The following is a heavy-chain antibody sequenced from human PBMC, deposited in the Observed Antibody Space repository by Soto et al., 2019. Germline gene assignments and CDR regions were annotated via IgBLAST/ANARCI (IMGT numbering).Heavy chain of an antibody. V-gene: IGHV1-18*01. J-gene: IGHJ4*02. CDR1: GYTFTSYG. Sequence: QVQLVQSGAEVKKPGASVKVSSKASGYTFTSYGITWVRQAHGQGLEYMGWISAYNGNTNYAQNLQGRVTMTTDTSTSSDYMELRSLRSDDTAVYSCASGGRNTAEAYWGQGTLVTVSS. CDR3: ASGGRNTAEAY. D-gene: IGHD5-18*01. CDR2: ISAYNGNT.